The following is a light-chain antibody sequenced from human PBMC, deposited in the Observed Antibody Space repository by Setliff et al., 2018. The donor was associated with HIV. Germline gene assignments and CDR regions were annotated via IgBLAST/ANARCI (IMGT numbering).Light chain of an antibody. CDR1: SSDVGGYNY. V-gene: IGLV2-14*03. Sequence: QSVLTQPASVSGSPGQSITISCTGTSSDVGGYNYVSWYQQHPDKAPKLMIYDVSNRPSGVSNRFSGSKSGNTASLTISGLQAEDEADYYCSSYTSSSTLVFGGGTKVTV. CDR2: DVS. CDR3: SSYTSSSTLV. J-gene: IGLJ2*01.